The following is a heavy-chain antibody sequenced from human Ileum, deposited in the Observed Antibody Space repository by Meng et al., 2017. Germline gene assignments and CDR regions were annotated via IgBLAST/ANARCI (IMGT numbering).Heavy chain of an antibody. CDR2: IHHSGST. CDR1: GGSMSTSDW. Sequence: VPRRAQGPGLLKPWGTLSLTCAVAGGSMSTSDWWRWVRQPPGKGLEWIGEIHHSGSTNYNPSLKSRVTISVDKSKNQFSLKLNSVTAADTAVYYCAREWSGSYRHFDYWGQGTLVTVSS. CDR3: AREWSGSYRHFDY. D-gene: IGHD1-26*01. J-gene: IGHJ4*02. V-gene: IGHV4-4*02.